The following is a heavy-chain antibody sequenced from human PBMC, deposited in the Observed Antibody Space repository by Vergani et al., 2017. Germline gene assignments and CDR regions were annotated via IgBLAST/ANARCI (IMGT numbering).Heavy chain of an antibody. CDR2: IIPIVDIA. J-gene: IGHJ3*02. CDR3: ASAEAGLDAFDI. D-gene: IGHD6-19*01. CDR1: GGTFPSYT. Sequence: QVHLVQSGAEVRKPESSVNVSCKASGGTFPSYTINWVRQVPGQGLEWMGRIIPIVDIANYAQKFQGRVTITADKSTSTAYMELSSLRSEDTAVYYCASAEAGLDAFDIWGQGTMVTVSS. V-gene: IGHV1-69*02.